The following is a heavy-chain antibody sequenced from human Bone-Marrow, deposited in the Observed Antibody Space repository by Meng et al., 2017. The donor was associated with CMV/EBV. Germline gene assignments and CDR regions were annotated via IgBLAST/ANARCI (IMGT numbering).Heavy chain of an antibody. J-gene: IGHJ6*01. V-gene: IGHV1-69*05. CDR2: IIPIFGTA. CDR1: GGTFSSYA. Sequence: SVKVSCKASGGTFSSYAISWVRQAPGQGLEWMGGIIPIFGTANYAQKFQGRVTITTDESTSTAYMELSSLRSEDTAVYYCAVPSDYYYGMDVWGQGTTVTVYS. CDR3: AVPSDYYYGMDV.